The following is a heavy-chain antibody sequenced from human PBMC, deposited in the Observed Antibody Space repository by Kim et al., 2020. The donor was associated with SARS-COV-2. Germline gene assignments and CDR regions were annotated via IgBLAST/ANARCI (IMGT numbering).Heavy chain of an antibody. CDR1: GFTFSNAW. V-gene: IGHV3-15*01. Sequence: GGSLRLSCAASGFTFSNAWMSWVRQAPGKGLEWVGRIKSKTDGGTTDYAAPVKGRFTISRDDSKNTLYLQMNSLKTEDTAVYYCTTVAMVATELEWYYFDYWGQGTLVTVSS. CDR2: IKSKTDGGTT. J-gene: IGHJ4*02. D-gene: IGHD5-12*01. CDR3: TTVAMVATELEWYYFDY.